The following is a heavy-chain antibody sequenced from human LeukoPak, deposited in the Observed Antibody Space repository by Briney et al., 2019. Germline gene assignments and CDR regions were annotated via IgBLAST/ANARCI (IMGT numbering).Heavy chain of an antibody. J-gene: IGHJ3*02. CDR1: GGSISSYY. CDR3: ARESRYYYDSSGYWDAFDI. D-gene: IGHD3-22*01. Sequence: PSETLPLTCTVSGGSISSYYWSWIRQPPGKGLEWIGYIYYSGSTNYNPSLKSRVTISVDTSKNQFSLKLSSVTAADTAVYYCARESRYYYDSSGYWDAFDIWGQGTMVTVSS. V-gene: IGHV4-59*01. CDR2: IYYSGST.